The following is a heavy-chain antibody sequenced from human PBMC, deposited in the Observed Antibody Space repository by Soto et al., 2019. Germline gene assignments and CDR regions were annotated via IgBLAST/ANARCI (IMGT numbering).Heavy chain of an antibody. CDR3: AKDLEGGIAAAETIDY. CDR2: ISYDGSNK. D-gene: IGHD6-13*01. V-gene: IGHV3-30*18. J-gene: IGHJ4*02. Sequence: GGSLRLSCAASGFTFSSYGMHWVRQAPGKGLEWVAVISYDGSNKYYADSVKGRFTISRDNSKNTLYLQMNSLRAEDTAVYYCAKDLEGGIAAAETIDYWGQGTLVTVSS. CDR1: GFTFSSYG.